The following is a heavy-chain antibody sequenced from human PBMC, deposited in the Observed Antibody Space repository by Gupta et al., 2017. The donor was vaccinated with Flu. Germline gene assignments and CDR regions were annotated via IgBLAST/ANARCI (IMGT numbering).Heavy chain of an antibody. V-gene: IGHV4-59*08. CDR2: IYYSGST. CDR1: SGSISSYY. Sequence: QVQLQESGPGLVKPSETLSLTCTVSSGSISSYYWSWIRQPPGKGLEWIGYIYYSGSTNYNPSLKSRVTIAVDTSKNQFSLKLSSVTAADTAGYYCARNRGDGYNPRGDYWGQGTLVTVSS. D-gene: IGHD5-12*01. J-gene: IGHJ4*02. CDR3: ARNRGDGYNPRGDY.